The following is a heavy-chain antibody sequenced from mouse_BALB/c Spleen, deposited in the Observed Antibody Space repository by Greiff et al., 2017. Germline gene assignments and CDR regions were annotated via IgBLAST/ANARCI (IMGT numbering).Heavy chain of an antibody. V-gene: IGHV10-1*02. J-gene: IGHJ2*01. D-gene: IGHD2-4*01. CDR1: GFTFNTYA. CDR2: IRSKSNNYAT. Sequence: EVQGVESGGGLVQPKGSLKLSCAASGFTFNTYAMNWVRQAPGKGLEWVARIRSKSNNYATYYADSVKDRFTISRDDSQSMLYLQMNNLKTEDTAMYYCVRYDYDGYYFDYWGQGTTLTVSS. CDR3: VRYDYDGYYFDY.